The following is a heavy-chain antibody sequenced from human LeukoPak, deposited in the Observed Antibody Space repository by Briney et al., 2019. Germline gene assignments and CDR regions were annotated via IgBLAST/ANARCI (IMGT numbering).Heavy chain of an antibody. V-gene: IGHV3-30-3*01. D-gene: IGHD2-21*02. CDR2: ISYDSSNE. CDR3: ARDRHHGDPHHLDY. CDR1: GFTFSSHA. Sequence: GGSLRLSCAASGFTFSSHALHWVRQAPGKGLEWVAVISYDSSNEWYRDSVKGRFTISRDNSRSTLFLQMNRLTPEDTAVYYCARDRHHGDPHHLDYWGQGAPVTVSS. J-gene: IGHJ4*02.